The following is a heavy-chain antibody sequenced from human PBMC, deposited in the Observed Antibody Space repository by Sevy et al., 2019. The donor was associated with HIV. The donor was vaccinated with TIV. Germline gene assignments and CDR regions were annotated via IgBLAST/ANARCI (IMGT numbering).Heavy chain of an antibody. D-gene: IGHD3-22*01. J-gene: IGHJ4*02. CDR1: GYTFTEYY. CDR2: INPQTGGK. CDR3: ARMGDYFDTSGYYPLKY. Sequence: ASVKVSCKVSGYTFTEYYVHWLRQAPGQGLEWMGWINPQTGGKYFAKKFQDRVTLTTATSINAVYMQLSGLKFDDTAVFYCARMGDYFDTSGYYPLKYWGLGTLVTVSS. V-gene: IGHV1-2*02.